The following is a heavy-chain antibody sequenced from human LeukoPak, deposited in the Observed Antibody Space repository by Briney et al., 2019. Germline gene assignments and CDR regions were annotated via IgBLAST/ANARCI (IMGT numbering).Heavy chain of an antibody. Sequence: ASVTVSCKASGYTFTDYYMHWVRQAPGQGLGWMGWINPNSGGTNFAQKFQGRVAMTRDTSISTAYMELGSLRSDDTAVYYCARARWQLVPYFDSWGQGTLVTVSS. D-gene: IGHD6-6*01. J-gene: IGHJ4*02. CDR3: ARARWQLVPYFDS. CDR1: GYTFTDYY. V-gene: IGHV1-2*02. CDR2: INPNSGGT.